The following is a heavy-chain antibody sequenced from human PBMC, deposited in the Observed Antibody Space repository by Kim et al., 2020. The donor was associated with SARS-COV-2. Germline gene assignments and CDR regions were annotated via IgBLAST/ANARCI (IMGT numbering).Heavy chain of an antibody. CDR1: GFTFSSYG. CDR2: ISYDGSNK. D-gene: IGHD4-17*01. V-gene: IGHV3-33*05. CDR3: ARPTTTVTTHDAFDI. Sequence: GGSLRLSCAASGFTFSSYGMHWVRQAPGKGLEWVAVISYDGSNKYYADSVKGRFTISRDNSKNTLYLQMNSLRAEDTAVYYCARPTTTVTTHDAFDIWGQGTMVTVSS. J-gene: IGHJ3*02.